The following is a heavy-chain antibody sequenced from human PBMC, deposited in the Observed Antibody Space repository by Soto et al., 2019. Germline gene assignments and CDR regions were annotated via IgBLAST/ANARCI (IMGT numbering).Heavy chain of an antibody. V-gene: IGHV1-2*02. CDR3: ARDQVGIEGQPYYYGMDV. J-gene: IGHJ6*02. Sequence: ASVKVSCKASGYTFTGYYMHWVRQAPGQGLEWMGWINPNSGGTNYAQKFQGRVTMTRDTSISTAYMELSRLRSDDTAVYYCARDQVGIEGQPYYYGMDVWGQGTTVTVSS. CDR2: INPNSGGT. D-gene: IGHD1-20*01. CDR1: GYTFTGYY.